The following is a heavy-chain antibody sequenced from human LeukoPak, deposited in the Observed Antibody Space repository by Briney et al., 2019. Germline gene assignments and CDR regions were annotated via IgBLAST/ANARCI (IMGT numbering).Heavy chain of an antibody. J-gene: IGHJ4*02. D-gene: IGHD2-2*01. CDR1: GGSFSGYY. V-gene: IGHV4-34*01. CDR3: ARGVPAALYYFDY. CDR2: INHSGST. Sequence: SETLSLTCAVSGGSFSGYYWSWIRQPPGKGLEWIGEINHSGSTNYNPSLKSRVTISVDTSKNQFSLKLSSVTAADTAVYYCARGVPAALYYFDYWGQGTLVTVSS.